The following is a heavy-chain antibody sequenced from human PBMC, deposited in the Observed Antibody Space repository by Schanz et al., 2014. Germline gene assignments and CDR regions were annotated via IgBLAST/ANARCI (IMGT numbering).Heavy chain of an antibody. CDR2: IHNSGTT. Sequence: QVQLQESGPGLVKPSETLSLTCTVSGASISSYYWSWIRQPPGKGLQWIGYIHNSGTTNYNPSLKSRVTISVDTSKNQFSLKLSSVTAADTAVYLCARISPRSFDYWGQGTLVTVSS. V-gene: IGHV4-59*01. J-gene: IGHJ4*02. CDR1: GASISSYY. CDR3: ARISPRSFDY.